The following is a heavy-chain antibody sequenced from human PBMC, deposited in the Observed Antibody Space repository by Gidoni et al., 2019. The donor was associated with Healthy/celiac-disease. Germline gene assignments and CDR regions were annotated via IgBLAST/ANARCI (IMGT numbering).Heavy chain of an antibody. CDR1: GFTFSSYG. Sequence: QVQLVESGGGVVQPGRSLRLSCAASGFTFSSYGMHWVRQAPGKGLEWVAVISYDGSNKYYADSVKGRFTISRDNSKNTLYLQMNSLRAEDTAVYYCAKGKAITISAPGFFDYWGQGTLVTVSS. CDR3: AKGKAITISAPGFFDY. J-gene: IGHJ4*02. V-gene: IGHV3-30*18. CDR2: ISYDGSNK. D-gene: IGHD3-9*01.